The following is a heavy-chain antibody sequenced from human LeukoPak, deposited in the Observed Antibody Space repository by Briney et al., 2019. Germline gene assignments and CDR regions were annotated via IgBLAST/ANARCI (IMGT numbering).Heavy chain of an antibody. CDR3: ARDVDPQF. V-gene: IGHV4-59*01. CDR1: GGSISDYY. CDR2: IYQSGTT. Sequence: SETLSLTCSVSGGSISDYYWTWIRQPPGKGLEWIGFIYQSGTTKYNPSLKSRVTISVAPSKNQFFLNLKSVTAADTVVYYCARDVDPQFWGQGTLVTVSS. D-gene: IGHD5-12*01. J-gene: IGHJ4*02.